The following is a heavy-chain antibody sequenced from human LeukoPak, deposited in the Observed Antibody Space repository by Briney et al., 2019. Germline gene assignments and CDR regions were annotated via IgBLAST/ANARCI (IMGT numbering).Heavy chain of an antibody. CDR3: LLDSKYYYGSGNVGDY. V-gene: IGHV3-73*01. CDR2: VRSKANSYAT. Sequence: PGGSLRLSCAASGFTFSGSAMHWVRQASGKGLEWVGRVRSKANSYATAYAASVKGRFTISRDDSKNTAYLQMNSLKTEDTAVYYCLLDSKYYYGSGNVGDYWGQGTLVTVSS. D-gene: IGHD3-10*01. CDR1: GFTFSGSA. J-gene: IGHJ4*02.